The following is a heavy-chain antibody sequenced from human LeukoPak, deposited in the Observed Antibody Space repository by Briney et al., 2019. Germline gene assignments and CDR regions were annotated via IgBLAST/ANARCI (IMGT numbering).Heavy chain of an antibody. CDR1: GFTFDHYT. J-gene: IGHJ4*02. Sequence: GGSLRLSCAASGFTFDHYTMHWVRQAPGKGLEWVSAISGSGDSTYYADSVKGRFTISRGNSQNTLYLQMNSLRAEDTAVYYCAKDGLISAAGRFDYWGQGTLVTVSS. CDR2: ISGSGDST. V-gene: IGHV3-23*01. CDR3: AKDGLISAAGRFDY. D-gene: IGHD6-13*01.